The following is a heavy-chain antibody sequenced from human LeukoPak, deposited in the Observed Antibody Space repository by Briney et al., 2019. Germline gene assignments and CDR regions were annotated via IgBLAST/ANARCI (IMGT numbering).Heavy chain of an antibody. CDR3: ARARRDSGYYKVDY. J-gene: IGHJ4*02. Sequence: PSETLSLTCAVYGGSFSGYYWSWIRQPPGKGLEWIGEINHSGSANYNPSLKSRVTLSIDKSKNQFSLNLNSVTAADTAVYHCARARRDSGYYKVDYWGQGTLVTVSS. V-gene: IGHV4-34*01. D-gene: IGHD3-3*01. CDR1: GGSFSGYY. CDR2: INHSGSA.